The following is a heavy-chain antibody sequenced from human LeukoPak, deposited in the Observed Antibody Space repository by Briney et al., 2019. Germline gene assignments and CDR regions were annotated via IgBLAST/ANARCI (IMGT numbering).Heavy chain of an antibody. Sequence: SETLSLTCAVSGGSISSGGYSWSWIRQPPGKGLEWIGYIYHSRSTYYNPSLKSRVTISVDRSKNQFSLKLSSVTAADTAVYYCARVRYYDSGGYLDLWGQGTLVTVSS. CDR3: ARVRYYDSGGYLDL. J-gene: IGHJ5*02. D-gene: IGHD3-22*01. CDR1: GGSISSGGYS. V-gene: IGHV4-30-2*01. CDR2: IYHSRST.